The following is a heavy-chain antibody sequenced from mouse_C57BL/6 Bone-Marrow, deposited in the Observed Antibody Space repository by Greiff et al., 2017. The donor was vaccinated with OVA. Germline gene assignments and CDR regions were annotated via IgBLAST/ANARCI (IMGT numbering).Heavy chain of an antibody. J-gene: IGHJ2*01. D-gene: IGHD2-1*01. V-gene: IGHV1-26*01. Sequence: EVQLQQSGPELVKPGASVKISCKASGYTFTDYYMNWVKQSHGKSLEWIGDINPNNGGTSYNQKFKGKATLTVDKSSSTAYMELRSLTSEDSAVYYCASGNYEDYWGQGTTLTVSS. CDR1: GYTFTDYY. CDR3: ASGNYEDY. CDR2: INPNNGGT.